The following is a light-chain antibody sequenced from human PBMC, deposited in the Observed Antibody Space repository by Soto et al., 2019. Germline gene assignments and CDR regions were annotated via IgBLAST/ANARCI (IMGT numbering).Light chain of an antibody. CDR3: QQYNNWPRT. V-gene: IGKV3-15*01. CDR2: GAS. J-gene: IGKJ1*01. CDR1: QSVSSN. Sequence: EIVMTQSPATLSVSPGERATLSCRARQSVSSNLAWYQQKPGQAPRLLLYGASTRATGIPARFSGSGSATEFTLTISSLQSEDFAVYYCQQYNNWPRTFGQGTKVEIK.